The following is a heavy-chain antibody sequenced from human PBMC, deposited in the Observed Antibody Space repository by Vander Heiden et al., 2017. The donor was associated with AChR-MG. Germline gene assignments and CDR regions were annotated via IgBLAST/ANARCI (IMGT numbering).Heavy chain of an antibody. J-gene: IGHJ6*02. V-gene: IGHV4-59*01. CDR2: IYYSGST. CDR3: ARVGRSGYRGYYYYGMDV. D-gene: IGHD5-12*01. CDR1: GCPISSYY. Sequence: QVQLQESGPGPVKPSETLSPTCTVSGCPISSYYWGWIRQPRGKGLERIGYIYYSGSTNYNPSLKSRVTISVDTSKNQFSLKLSSVTAADTAVYYCARVGRSGYRGYYYYGMDVWGQGTTVTVSS.